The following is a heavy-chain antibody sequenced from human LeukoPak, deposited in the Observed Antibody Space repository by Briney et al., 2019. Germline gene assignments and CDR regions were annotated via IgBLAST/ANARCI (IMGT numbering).Heavy chain of an antibody. CDR1: GFTFSGSS. CDR2: IKNQGTNYAT. V-gene: IGHV3-73*01. CDR3: TRQDPAIDY. Sequence: PGGSLRLSCAASGFTFSGSSIHWVRQASGKGLEWVGHIKNQGTNYATAYAASVKGRFTISRDDSENTAYLQMSSLKAEDTAMYYCTRQDPAIDYWGRGTLVTVSS. J-gene: IGHJ4*02.